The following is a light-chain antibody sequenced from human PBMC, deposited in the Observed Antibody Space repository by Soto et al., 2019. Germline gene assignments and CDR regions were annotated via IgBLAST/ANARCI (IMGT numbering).Light chain of an antibody. CDR1: SSNIGAGYE. CDR3: QSYDRGLSGYV. J-gene: IGLJ1*01. Sequence: QSVLTQPPSVSEAPGQRVTISCTGSSSNIGAGYEAHWYQQVPGTAPKLLIYENNNRPSGVPDRFSGSKSGTSASLAITGRQAEDEAEYYCQSYDRGLSGYVFGTGTKLTVL. CDR2: ENN. V-gene: IGLV1-40*01.